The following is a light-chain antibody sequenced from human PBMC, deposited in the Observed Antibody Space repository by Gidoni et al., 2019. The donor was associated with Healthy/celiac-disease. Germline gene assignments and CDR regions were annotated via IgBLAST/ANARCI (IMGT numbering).Light chain of an antibody. V-gene: IGKV1-27*01. CDR1: QGISTY. J-gene: IGKJ3*01. Sequence: DIQITQSPSSLSASVGDRVTSTCRASQGISTYLAWYQQKPGKVPKLLIYAASTLQSGVPSRFSGSGSGTDFTLTISSLQPEDVATYYCQKYNSALLFTFGPGTKVDIK. CDR2: AAS. CDR3: QKYNSALLFT.